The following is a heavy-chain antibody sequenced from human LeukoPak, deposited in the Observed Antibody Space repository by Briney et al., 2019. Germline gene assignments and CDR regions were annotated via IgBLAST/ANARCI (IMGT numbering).Heavy chain of an antibody. CDR2: IYYSGST. J-gene: IGHJ4*02. Sequence: PSETLSLTCTVSGGSISSYYWSWIRQPPGKGLEWIGYIYYSGSTNYNPSLKSRVTISVDTSKNQFSLKLSSVTAADTAVYYCAREGSLIFDYWGQGTLVTVSS. CDR1: GGSISSYY. V-gene: IGHV4-59*01. D-gene: IGHD3-10*01. CDR3: AREGSLIFDY.